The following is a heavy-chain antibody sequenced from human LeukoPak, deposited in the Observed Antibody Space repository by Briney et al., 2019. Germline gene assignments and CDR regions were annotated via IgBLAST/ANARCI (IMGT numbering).Heavy chain of an antibody. V-gene: IGHV3-7*01. Sequence: PGGSLRLSCAASGFTFSSYWMSWVRQAPGKGLEWVANIKQDGSEKYYVDSVKGRLTISRDNAKNSLYLQMNSLRAEDTAVYYCATDPTTTLVYYYYYYMDVWGKGTTVTVSS. CDR2: IKQDGSEK. CDR1: GFTFSSYW. CDR3: ATDPTTTLVYYYYYYMDV. D-gene: IGHD4-17*01. J-gene: IGHJ6*03.